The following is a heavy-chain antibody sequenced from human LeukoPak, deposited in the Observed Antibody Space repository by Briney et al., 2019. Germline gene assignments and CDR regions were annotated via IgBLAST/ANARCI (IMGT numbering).Heavy chain of an antibody. D-gene: IGHD6-19*01. CDR1: GGSISSYY. V-gene: IGHV4-4*07. Sequence: SETLSLTCTLSGGSISSYYWSWIRQPAGKGLEWIGRIYTSGSTNYNPSLKSRVTMSVDTSKNQFSLKLSSVTAADTAVYYCAREREQWLGKDWFDPWGQGTLVTVSS. CDR2: IYTSGST. CDR3: AREREQWLGKDWFDP. J-gene: IGHJ5*02.